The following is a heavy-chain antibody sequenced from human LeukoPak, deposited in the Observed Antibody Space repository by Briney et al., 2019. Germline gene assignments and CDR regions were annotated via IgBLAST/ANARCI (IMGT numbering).Heavy chain of an antibody. Sequence: TGGSLRLSCGASGFTFSSYVMSWVRQAPGKGLEWVSGISGSGGSTCYADSVRGRFTISRDNSKNTLYLQLNSLRAEDTAVYYCAKVTGPRRFYLDSSGNRPYYFDYWGQGTLVTVSS. V-gene: IGHV3-23*01. J-gene: IGHJ4*02. D-gene: IGHD3-22*01. CDR2: ISGSGGST. CDR1: GFTFSSYV. CDR3: AKVTGPRRFYLDSSGNRPYYFDY.